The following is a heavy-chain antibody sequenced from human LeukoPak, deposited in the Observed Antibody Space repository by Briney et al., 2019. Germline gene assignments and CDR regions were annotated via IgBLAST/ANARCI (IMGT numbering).Heavy chain of an antibody. D-gene: IGHD4-11*01. CDR3: ARVTFMDV. CDR2: IYHSGDT. V-gene: IGHV4-38-2*01. Sequence: PSETLSLTCAVSGYSISGGYYWGWIRPSPGKGLQWIGSIYHSGDTRYSPSLNSRVNMSVDTSKNQFSLKLSSVTAADTAVYYCARVTFMDVWGTGTTVTVSS. CDR1: GYSISGGYY. J-gene: IGHJ6*04.